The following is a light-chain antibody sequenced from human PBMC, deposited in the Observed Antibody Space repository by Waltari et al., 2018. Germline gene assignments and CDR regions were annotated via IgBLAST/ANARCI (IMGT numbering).Light chain of an antibody. CDR1: QGVSSS. J-gene: IGKJ2*01. CDR3: QQYHGTPT. V-gene: IGKV1-NL1*01. CDR2: GAG. Sequence: DIQMTQSPSSLSASVGDRITITCRASQGVSSSLAWYQQRPGSAPKLLLYGAGTLESGVSSRFSGSGSGTLFTLNINSLQPEDFATYYCQQYHGTPTFGQGTKLQIK.